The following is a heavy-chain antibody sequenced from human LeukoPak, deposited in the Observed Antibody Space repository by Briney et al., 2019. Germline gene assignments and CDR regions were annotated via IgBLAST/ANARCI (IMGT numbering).Heavy chain of an antibody. CDR1: GFTFSSYG. V-gene: IGHV3-30*18. CDR3: AKDWYYYDSSGRFDY. D-gene: IGHD3-22*01. Sequence: GGSLRLSCAASGFTFSSYGMHWVRQAPGKGLEWVAVISYDGSNKYYSDSVKGRFTISRDNSKNTLYLQMNSLRAEDTAVYYCAKDWYYYDSSGRFDYWGQGTLVTVSS. J-gene: IGHJ4*02. CDR2: ISYDGSNK.